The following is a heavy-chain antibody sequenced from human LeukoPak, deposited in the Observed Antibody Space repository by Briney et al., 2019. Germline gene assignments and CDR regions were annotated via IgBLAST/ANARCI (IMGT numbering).Heavy chain of an antibody. CDR2: INAYNGYT. CDR1: GYTFTSYG. V-gene: IGHV1-18*01. J-gene: IGHJ4*02. Sequence: GASVKVSCKASGYTFTSYGISWVRQAPGQGLEWMGWINAYNGYTNYAQKMQDRVTVTTDTSTSTAYMELRSLRSDDTAVYYCARGRGSSDWYYCDNWGQGTLVTVSS. CDR3: ARGRGSSDWYYCDN. D-gene: IGHD6-19*01.